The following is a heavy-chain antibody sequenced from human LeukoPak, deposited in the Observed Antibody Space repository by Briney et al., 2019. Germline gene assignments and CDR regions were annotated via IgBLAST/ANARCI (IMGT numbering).Heavy chain of an antibody. CDR2: MNPNSGHT. CDR3: ARSIVGVRKRNDY. Sequence: GASVKVSCKASGHTFTSYDINWVRQATGQGLEWMGWMNPNSGHTGYAQKFQGRVTVTRTTSISTAYMELTSLTSEDSAVYYCARSIVGVRKRNDYWGQGTLVTVSS. CDR1: GHTFTSYD. J-gene: IGHJ4*02. V-gene: IGHV1-8*02. D-gene: IGHD1-26*01.